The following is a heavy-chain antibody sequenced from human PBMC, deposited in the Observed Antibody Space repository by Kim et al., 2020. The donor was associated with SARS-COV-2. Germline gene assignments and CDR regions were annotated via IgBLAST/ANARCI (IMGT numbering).Heavy chain of an antibody. CDR2: TYYRSNWYN. D-gene: IGHD2-15*01. J-gene: IGHJ3*02. V-gene: IGHV6-1*01. CDR3: VRGWSIAFDI. Sequence: SQTLSLTCVISGDSVSSNAWNWIRQSPSRGLEWLGRTYYRSNWYNDYAFSVRSRVSVKADTSKNQFSLHLNSVTPEDTAVYYCVRGWSIAFDIWGQGTTV. CDR1: GDSVSSNA.